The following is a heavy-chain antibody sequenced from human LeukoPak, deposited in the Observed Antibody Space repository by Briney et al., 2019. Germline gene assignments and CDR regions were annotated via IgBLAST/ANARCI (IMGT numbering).Heavy chain of an antibody. Sequence: SQTLSLTCTVSGGSISSGSYYWSWIRQPAGKGLEWIGRIHTSGSTNNNPSLKSRVTISVDTSKNQFSLKLSSVTAADTAVYYCARVYSSGWYPSYFDYWGQGTLVTVSS. D-gene: IGHD6-19*01. V-gene: IGHV4-61*02. J-gene: IGHJ4*02. CDR2: IHTSGST. CDR1: GGSISSGSYY. CDR3: ARVYSSGWYPSYFDY.